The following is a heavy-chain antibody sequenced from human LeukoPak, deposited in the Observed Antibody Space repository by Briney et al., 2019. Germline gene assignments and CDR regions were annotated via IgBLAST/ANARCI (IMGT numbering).Heavy chain of an antibody. Sequence: PGGSLRLSCAASGFTSSSYAMSWVRQAPGKGLEWVSAISGSSGSTYYADSVKGRFTISRDNSKNTLYLQVNSLRAEDTAVYYCAKVPYDSSGSHKRRGAAFDIWGQGTMVTVSS. J-gene: IGHJ3*02. CDR3: AKVPYDSSGSHKRRGAAFDI. D-gene: IGHD3-22*01. CDR1: GFTSSSYA. CDR2: ISGSSGST. V-gene: IGHV3-23*01.